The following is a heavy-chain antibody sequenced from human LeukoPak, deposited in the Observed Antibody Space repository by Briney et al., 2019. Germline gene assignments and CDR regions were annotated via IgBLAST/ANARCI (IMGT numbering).Heavy chain of an antibody. Sequence: GGSLRPSCAVSGFSFSSYSMNWVRQAPGKGLEWVSFISTSSNYIYYADSVKGRFTVSRDNARKSLFLQINSLRAEDTAVYYCARDNWIEAHYFDYWGQGTLVTVSS. CDR3: ARDNWIEAHYFDY. D-gene: IGHD1-20*01. CDR2: ISTSSNYI. J-gene: IGHJ4*02. CDR1: GFSFSSYS. V-gene: IGHV3-21*01.